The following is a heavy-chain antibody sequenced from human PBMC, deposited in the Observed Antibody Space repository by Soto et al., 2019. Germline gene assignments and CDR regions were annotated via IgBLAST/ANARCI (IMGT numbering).Heavy chain of an antibody. CDR2: ISGSDGST. Sequence: GGSLRLSCAASGFTFSRHAMNWVRQAPGKGLEWVSVISGSDGSTYYADSVKGRFTISRDNSKNTLNLQMNSLRAEDTAVYYCARRSSSWYFDYWGQGTLVTVSS. V-gene: IGHV3-23*01. D-gene: IGHD6-13*01. J-gene: IGHJ4*02. CDR3: ARRSSSWYFDY. CDR1: GFTFSRHA.